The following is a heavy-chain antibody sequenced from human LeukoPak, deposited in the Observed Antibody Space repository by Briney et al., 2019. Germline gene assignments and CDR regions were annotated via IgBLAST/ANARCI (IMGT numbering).Heavy chain of an antibody. CDR3: ARDSPGVPLGQQLVPHYYFYYGMDV. CDR1: GGSISSYY. CDR2: IYYSGST. J-gene: IGHJ6*02. V-gene: IGHV4-59*01. D-gene: IGHD6-13*01. Sequence: SETLSVNCTVSGGSISSYYWSWIRQPPGKGLEWIGYIYYSGSTNYNPSLKSRVTISVDTSKNQFSLKLSSVTAADTAVYYCARDSPGVPLGQQLVPHYYFYYGMDVWGQGTTVTVSS.